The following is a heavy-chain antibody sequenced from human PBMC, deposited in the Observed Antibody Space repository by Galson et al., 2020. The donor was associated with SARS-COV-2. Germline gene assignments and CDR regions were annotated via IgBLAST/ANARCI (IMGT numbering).Heavy chain of an antibody. J-gene: IGHJ4*02. CDR2: INHVGST. CDR1: GGSFSTYY. V-gene: IGHV4-34*01. Sequence: SETLSLTCVVSGGSFSTYYWTWIRQSAEKGLEWIGEINHVGSTFYNPSLQSRVIMSVDSSTNQFSLTLISVGAADTAMYFCASGTRERIFDRWGQGTLVTVSA. D-gene: IGHD1-26*01. CDR3: ASGTRERIFDR.